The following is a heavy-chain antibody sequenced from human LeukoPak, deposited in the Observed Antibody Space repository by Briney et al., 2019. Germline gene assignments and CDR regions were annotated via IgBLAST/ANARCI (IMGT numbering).Heavy chain of an antibody. CDR1: GFTFSNAW. V-gene: IGHV3-7*03. CDR3: ARDSRRVGATGGSDL. D-gene: IGHD1-26*01. Sequence: GGSLRLSCAASGFTFSNAWMNWVRQAPGKGLEWVANIKQDGTEKNYLDSVKGRFILSRDNAKNSLYLQLNFLRADDTAVYYCARDSRRVGATGGSDLWGQGTLVTVSS. CDR2: IKQDGTEK. J-gene: IGHJ5*02.